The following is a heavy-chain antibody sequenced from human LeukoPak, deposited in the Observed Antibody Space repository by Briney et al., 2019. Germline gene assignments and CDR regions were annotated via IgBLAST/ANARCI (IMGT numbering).Heavy chain of an antibody. CDR1: GFTFSSYG. Sequence: PGRSLRLSCAASGFTFSSYGMHWVRQAPGKGLEWVAVISYDGSNKYCADSVKGRFTISRDNSKNTLYLQMNSLRAEDTAVYYCAKDLMVRGVSGFDYWGQGTLVTVSS. CDR2: ISYDGSNK. D-gene: IGHD3-10*01. J-gene: IGHJ4*02. V-gene: IGHV3-30*18. CDR3: AKDLMVRGVSGFDY.